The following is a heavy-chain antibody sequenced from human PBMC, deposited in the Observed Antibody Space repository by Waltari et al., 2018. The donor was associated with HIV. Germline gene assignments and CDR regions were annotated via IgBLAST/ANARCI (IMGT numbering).Heavy chain of an antibody. CDR3: TTDNMIIVALDY. Sequence: EVQLVESGGGLVRHGGSLRLSCGAYVFIFINSLLNWVRQALGKGLEWVGRIKRKSDGGTADYAAPVKGRFTISRDDSKNVLYLQMNSLKTEDTAVYYCTTDNMIIVALDYWGQGTLLTVSS. J-gene: IGHJ4*02. D-gene: IGHD5-12*01. V-gene: IGHV3-15*01. CDR2: IKRKSDGGTA. CDR1: VFIFINSL.